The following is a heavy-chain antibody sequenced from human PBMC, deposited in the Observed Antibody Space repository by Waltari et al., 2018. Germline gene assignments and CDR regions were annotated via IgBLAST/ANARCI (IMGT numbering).Heavy chain of an antibody. CDR2: SYHSGST. J-gene: IGHJ4*02. V-gene: IGHV4-38-2*01. CDR3: ARQRQSRDGYNFSFDY. CDR1: GYSISSGYY. Sequence: QVQLQESGPGLVKPSETLSLTCAVSGYSISSGYYWGWIRQPPGKGLEWIGSSYHSGSTYDIPSLSSRVTISVDTAENQFSLKLCSVTAADTAVYYCARQRQSRDGYNFSFDYWGQGTLVTVSS. D-gene: IGHD5-18*01.